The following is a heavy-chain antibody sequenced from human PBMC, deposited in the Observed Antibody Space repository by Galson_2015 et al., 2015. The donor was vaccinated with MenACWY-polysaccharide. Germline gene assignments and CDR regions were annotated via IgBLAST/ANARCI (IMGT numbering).Heavy chain of an antibody. CDR2: IYSGGST. CDR3: ARKFTYGLD. V-gene: IGHV3-53*01. J-gene: IGHJ4*02. D-gene: IGHD3-10*01. Sequence: SLRLSCAASGFTFSSYWMHWVRHAPGKGLEWVSVIYSGGSTDYADSVKGRFFISRDNSKNTLYLQMNRLRAEDTAVYYCARKFTYGLDWGQGTLVTVSS. CDR1: GFTFSSYW.